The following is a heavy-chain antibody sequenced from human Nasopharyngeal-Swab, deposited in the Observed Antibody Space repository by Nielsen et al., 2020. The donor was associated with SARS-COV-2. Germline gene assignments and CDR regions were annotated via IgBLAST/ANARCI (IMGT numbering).Heavy chain of an antibody. CDR1: GFTFSSYS. CDR2: INFDGNDA. CDR3: ARDVGGATDF. V-gene: IGHV3-74*01. Sequence: GGSLRLSCAASGFTFSSYSMNWVRQAPGKGLEWVSRINFDGNDAQYADSVKGRFTISRDNARNTLYLQLNSLRGEDTALYFCARDVGGATDFRGQGTLVTVSS. J-gene: IGHJ4*02. D-gene: IGHD3-10*01.